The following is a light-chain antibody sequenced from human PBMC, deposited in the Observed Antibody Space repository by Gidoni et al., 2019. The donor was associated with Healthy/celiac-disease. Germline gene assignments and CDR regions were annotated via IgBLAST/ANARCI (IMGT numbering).Light chain of an antibody. CDR1: QRVSSY. CDR2: DAS. CDR3: QQRSNWPPLT. J-gene: IGKJ4*01. Sequence: EIVLIQSPDTLSLSPGERATLYCRASQRVSSYLAWYQQKPGQAPRLLIYDASNRATGTPARFSGSGSGTDFTLTISSLEPEDFAVYYCQQRSNWPPLTFGGGTKVEIK. V-gene: IGKV3-11*01.